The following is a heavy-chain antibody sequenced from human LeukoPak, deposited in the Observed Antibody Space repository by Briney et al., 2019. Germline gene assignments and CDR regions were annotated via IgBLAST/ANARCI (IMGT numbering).Heavy chain of an antibody. CDR3: ARHSGSPGVDY. Sequence: GASLQISCEGSGSSFTSYWIGWVRQLPGKGLEWMGIIYPGDSDTRYSPSFQGQVTISADKSISTAYLQWSSLKASDTAMYYCARHSGSPGVDYWGQGTLVTVSS. V-gene: IGHV5-51*01. CDR2: IYPGDSDT. D-gene: IGHD1-26*01. J-gene: IGHJ4*02. CDR1: GSSFTSYW.